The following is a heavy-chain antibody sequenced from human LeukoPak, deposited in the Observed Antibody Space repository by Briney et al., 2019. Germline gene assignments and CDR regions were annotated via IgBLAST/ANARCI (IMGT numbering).Heavy chain of an antibody. D-gene: IGHD3-3*01. J-gene: IGHJ4*02. CDR1: GFTFSDYD. V-gene: IGHV3-11*04. Sequence: GGSLRLSCVAAGFTFSDYDMSWIRQAPGKGLEWLSYISSSGNTIYEADSVKGRFSISRDNAQSSMYLQMNSLRAEDTAVYYCTAIFGAVPENFDYWGQGTLVTVSS. CDR2: ISSSGNTI. CDR3: TAIFGAVPENFDY.